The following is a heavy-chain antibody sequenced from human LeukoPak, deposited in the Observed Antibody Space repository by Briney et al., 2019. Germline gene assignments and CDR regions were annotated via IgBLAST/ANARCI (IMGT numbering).Heavy chain of an antibody. CDR3: ARVAAGSYFDY. CDR2: IYHSGST. J-gene: IGHJ4*02. V-gene: IGHV4-61*02. CDR1: GGSISSGSYY. D-gene: IGHD6-13*01. Sequence: SQTLSLTCTVSGGSISSGSYYWSWIRQPAGKGLEWIGSIYHSGSTYYNPSLKSRVTISVDTSKNQFSLKLSSVTAADTAVYYCARVAAGSYFDYWGQGTLVTVSS.